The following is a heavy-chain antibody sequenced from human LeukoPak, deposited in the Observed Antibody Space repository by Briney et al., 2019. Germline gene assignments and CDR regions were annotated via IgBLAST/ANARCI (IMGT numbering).Heavy chain of an antibody. CDR2: ISSSGSTK. CDR1: GLTFSDYY. Sequence: GGSLRLSCAASGLTFSDYYMSWIRQAPGKGLEWVSYISSSGSTKYYADSVKGRFTISRDNAKNSLYLQMNSLRAEDTAVYYCARVSPYSSSWNFDYWGQGTLVTVSS. D-gene: IGHD6-13*01. V-gene: IGHV3-11*01. J-gene: IGHJ4*02. CDR3: ARVSPYSSSWNFDY.